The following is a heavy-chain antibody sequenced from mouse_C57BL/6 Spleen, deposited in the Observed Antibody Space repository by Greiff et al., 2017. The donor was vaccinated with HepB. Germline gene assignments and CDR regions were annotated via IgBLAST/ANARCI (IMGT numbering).Heavy chain of an antibody. Sequence: VQLQQSGAELVKPGASVKMSCKASGYTFTSYWITWVKQRPGQGLEWIGDIYPGSGSTNYNEKFKSKATLTVDTSSSTAYMQLSSLTSEDSAVYYCARSRRQLSMDYWGQGTSVTVSS. CDR2: IYPGSGST. J-gene: IGHJ4*01. V-gene: IGHV1-55*01. CDR1: GYTFTSYW. CDR3: ARSRRQLSMDY. D-gene: IGHD6-1*01.